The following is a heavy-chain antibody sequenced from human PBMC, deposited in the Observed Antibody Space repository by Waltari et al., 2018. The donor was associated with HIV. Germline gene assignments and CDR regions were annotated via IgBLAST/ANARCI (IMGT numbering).Heavy chain of an antibody. CDR2: IIPSFGTT. CDR1: GGTFSSYA. J-gene: IGHJ2*01. CDR3: ARTMDHVDTVMERYWYFDL. D-gene: IGHD5-18*01. Sequence: QVQLVQSGAEVKKPGSSVKVSCKASGGTFSSYAISWVRQAPGQGLEWMGGIIPSFGTTNYEQKFQGRVTITADESTSTAYMELSSLSSEETAVYYCARTMDHVDTVMERYWYFDLWGRGTLVTVSS. V-gene: IGHV1-69*01.